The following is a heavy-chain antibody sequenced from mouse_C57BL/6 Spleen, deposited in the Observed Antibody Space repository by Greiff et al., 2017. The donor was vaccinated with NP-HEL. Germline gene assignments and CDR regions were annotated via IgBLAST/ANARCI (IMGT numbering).Heavy chain of an antibody. Sequence: EVQLVESGGGLVKPGGSLKLSCAASGFTFSDYGMHWVRQAPEKGLEWVAYISSGSSTIYYADTVKGRFTISRDNAKNTLFLQMTSLRSEDTAMYYCARGYYSNYRYYAMDYWGQGTSVTVSS. J-gene: IGHJ4*01. CDR1: GFTFSDYG. D-gene: IGHD2-5*01. V-gene: IGHV5-17*01. CDR3: ARGYYSNYRYYAMDY. CDR2: ISSGSSTI.